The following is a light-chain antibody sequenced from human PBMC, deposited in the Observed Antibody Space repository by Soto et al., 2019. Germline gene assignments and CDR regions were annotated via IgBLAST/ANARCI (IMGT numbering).Light chain of an antibody. CDR1: QSISSND. J-gene: IGKJ1*01. Sequence: EIVLTQSPGTLSLSPGERATLSCRASQSISSNDLAWYQQKPGQAPRLLIYGASSRATGIPDRFSGSGSGTDFTLTISRLEPDDSAIYYCQQYGSWTFGQGTKVEIK. V-gene: IGKV3-20*01. CDR2: GAS. CDR3: QQYGSWT.